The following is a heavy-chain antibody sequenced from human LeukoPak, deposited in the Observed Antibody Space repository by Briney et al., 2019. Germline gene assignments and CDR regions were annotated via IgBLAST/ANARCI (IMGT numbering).Heavy chain of an antibody. D-gene: IGHD1-1*01. CDR2: IYPGDSDT. Sequence: PGESLKISFKGSGYNFTSSWIGWVRQMPGKGLEWMGIIYPGDSDTRYSPSFQGQVTISADKSISTAYLQWSSLNTSDTAMYYCARYTDHYYFDYWGQGTLVTVSS. J-gene: IGHJ4*02. CDR1: GYNFTSSW. CDR3: ARYTDHYYFDY. V-gene: IGHV5-51*01.